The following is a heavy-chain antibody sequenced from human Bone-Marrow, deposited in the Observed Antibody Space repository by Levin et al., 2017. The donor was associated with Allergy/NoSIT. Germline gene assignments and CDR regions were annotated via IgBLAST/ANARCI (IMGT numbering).Heavy chain of an antibody. J-gene: IGHJ4*02. CDR2: IYPGDSHA. D-gene: IGHD2-21*02. CDR3: AGGWGDNVVVVTGPLDY. V-gene: IGHV5-51*01. Sequence: KVSCKTSGYRFNNYMIAWVRQMPGKGPEWMGIIYPGDSHAIYSPSFQGHVTISADTSIRTAYLQWSSLKASDTAIYYCAGGWGDNVVVVTGPLDYWGQGTLVTVSS. CDR1: GYRFNNYM.